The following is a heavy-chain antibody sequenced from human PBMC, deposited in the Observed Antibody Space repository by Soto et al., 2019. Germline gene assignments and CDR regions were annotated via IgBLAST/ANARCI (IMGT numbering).Heavy chain of an antibody. CDR2: ISWNSGSI. D-gene: IGHD5-18*01. V-gene: IGHV3-9*01. J-gene: IGHJ6*02. CDR1: GFTFDDYA. CDR3: AKDIGAYKTQIWEPRGMDV. Sequence: SLRLSCAASGFTFDDYAMHWVRQAPGKGLEWVSGISWNSGSIGYVDSVKGRFTISRDNAKNSLYLQMNSLRAEDTALYYCAKDIGAYKTQIWEPRGMDVWGQGTPVPVSS.